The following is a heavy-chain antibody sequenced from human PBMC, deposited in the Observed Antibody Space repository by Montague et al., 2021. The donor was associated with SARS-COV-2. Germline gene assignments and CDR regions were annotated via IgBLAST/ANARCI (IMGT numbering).Heavy chain of an antibody. V-gene: IGHV4-59*01. CDR1: GGSISSYY. Sequence: SETLSLTCTVSGGSISSYYWSWIRQPPGKGLEWIGYIYYSGSTNYNPSLKSRVTISVDTSKNQFPLKLSSVTAADTAVYYCARARSGRLFDYWGQGTLVTVSS. D-gene: IGHD3-10*01. CDR3: ARARSGRLFDY. CDR2: IYYSGST. J-gene: IGHJ4*02.